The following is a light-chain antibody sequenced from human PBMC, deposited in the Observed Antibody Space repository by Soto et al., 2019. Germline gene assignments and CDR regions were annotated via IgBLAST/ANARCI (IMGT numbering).Light chain of an antibody. J-gene: IGLJ1*01. CDR2: EVS. CDR1: SSDVGGYNY. CDR3: SSYTSSRTCV. Sequence: QSALTQPASVSGSPGQSITISCTGTSSDVGGYNYVSWFQQHPGKAPKLMIYEVSNRPSGVSNRFSGSKSGNTASLTISGLQVEDEADYYCSSYTSSRTCVFGTGTKLTVL. V-gene: IGLV2-14*01.